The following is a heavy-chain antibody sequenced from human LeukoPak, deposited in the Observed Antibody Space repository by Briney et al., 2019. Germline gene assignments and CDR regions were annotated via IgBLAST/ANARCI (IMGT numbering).Heavy chain of an antibody. J-gene: IGHJ5*02. V-gene: IGHV3-30-3*01. CDR3: ARDVTHPTKGYCSSTSCPKYNWFDP. Sequence: PGRSLTLSCAASGFTFSSYAMHWVRQAPGKGLEWVAVISYDGSNKYYADSVKGRFTISRDNSKNTLYLQMNSLRAEDTAVYYCARDVTHPTKGYCSSTSCPKYNWFDPWGQGTLVTVSS. CDR2: ISYDGSNK. CDR1: GFTFSSYA. D-gene: IGHD2-2*01.